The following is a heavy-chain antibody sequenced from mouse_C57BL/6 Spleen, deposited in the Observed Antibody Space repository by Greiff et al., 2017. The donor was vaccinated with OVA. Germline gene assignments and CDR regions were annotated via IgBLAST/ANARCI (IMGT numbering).Heavy chain of an antibody. V-gene: IGHV1-50*01. D-gene: IGHD2-3*01. CDR3: ARREYDGAWFAY. CDR1: GYTFTSYW. Sequence: QVQLQQPGAELVKPGASVKLSCKASGYTFTSYWMQWVKQRPGQGLEWIGEIDPSDSYTNYNPKFKGKATLTVDTSSSTAYMQLSSLTSEDSAVYYCARREYDGAWFAYWGQGTLVTVSA. J-gene: IGHJ3*01. CDR2: IDPSDSYT.